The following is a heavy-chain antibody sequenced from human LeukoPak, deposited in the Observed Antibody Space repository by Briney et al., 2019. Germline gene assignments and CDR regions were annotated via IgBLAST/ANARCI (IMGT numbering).Heavy chain of an antibody. J-gene: IGHJ4*02. V-gene: IGHV3-11*01. D-gene: IGHD4-23*01. CDR2: ISSTGSSV. CDR3: ARGARWGYYFDY. Sequence: GGSLRLSCEVSGFTFSDYYINWIRQAPGKGLEWISYISSTGSSVQYADSVKGRFTLSRDNASNSLYLQMNSLKAEDTAVYYCARGARWGYYFDYWGQGNLVTVSS. CDR1: GFTFSDYY.